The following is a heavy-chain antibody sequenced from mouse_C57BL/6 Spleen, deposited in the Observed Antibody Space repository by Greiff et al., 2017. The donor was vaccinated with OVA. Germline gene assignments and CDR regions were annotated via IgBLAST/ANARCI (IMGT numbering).Heavy chain of an antibody. J-gene: IGHJ2*02. D-gene: IGHD1-1*01. CDR2: IDPEDGEP. CDR1: GFNIKDYY. CDR3: ARGGTTVVADY. V-gene: IGHV14-2*01. Sequence: VQLKESGAELVKPGASVKLSCTASGFNIKDYYMHWVKQRTEQGLEWIGRIDPEDGEPKSAPKFQGKATITADTSSNTAYLQRSSLTSEDTAVYYCARGGTTVVADYWGQGTSLTVSS.